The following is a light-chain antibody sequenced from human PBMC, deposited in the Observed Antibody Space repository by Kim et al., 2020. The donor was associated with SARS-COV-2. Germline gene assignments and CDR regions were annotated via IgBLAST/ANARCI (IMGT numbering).Light chain of an antibody. Sequence: QSAPTQPASVSGSPGQSITISCTGTSRDVGSRDLVSWYRQHPGEDPKLIIYEVTQRPLGVSSRFSGSKSGVTASLTISGLLPEDEGVYYCSSYAGSPYLVFGGGTKVTVL. CDR1: SRDVGSRDL. J-gene: IGLJ2*01. CDR2: EVT. V-gene: IGLV2-23*02. CDR3: SSYAGSPYLV.